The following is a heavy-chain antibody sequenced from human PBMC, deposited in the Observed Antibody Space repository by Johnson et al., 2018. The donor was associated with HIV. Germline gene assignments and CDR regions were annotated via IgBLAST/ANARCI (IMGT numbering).Heavy chain of an antibody. CDR2: IRYDGSNK. D-gene: IGHD1-26*01. Sequence: QVQLVESGGGVVQPGRSLRLSCAASGFTFSSYGMYWVRQAPGKGLEWVAFIRYDGSNKYYADSVKGRFTISRDNSKNTLYLQMNSLRAEDTAVYYCAKDYSGGDGAFDIWGQGTMVTVSS. V-gene: IGHV3-30*02. CDR3: AKDYSGGDGAFDI. CDR1: GFTFSSYG. J-gene: IGHJ3*02.